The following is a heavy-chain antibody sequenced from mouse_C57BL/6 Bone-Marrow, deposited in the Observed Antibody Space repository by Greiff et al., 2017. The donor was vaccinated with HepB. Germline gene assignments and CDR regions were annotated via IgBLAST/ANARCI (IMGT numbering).Heavy chain of an antibody. CDR3: TRSKVPYYYGSRGFDY. CDR1: GYTFTDYE. CDR2: IDPETGGT. D-gene: IGHD1-1*01. V-gene: IGHV1-15*01. J-gene: IGHJ2*01. Sequence: QVQLQQSGAELVRPGASVTLSCKASGYTFTDYEMHWVKQTPVHGLEWIGAIDPETGGTAYNQKFKGKAILTADKSSSTASMKLRSLTSEDSAVYYCTRSKVPYYYGSRGFDYWGQGTTLTVSS.